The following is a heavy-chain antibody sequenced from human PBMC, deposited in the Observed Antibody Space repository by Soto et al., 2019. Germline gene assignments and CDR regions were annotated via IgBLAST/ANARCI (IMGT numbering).Heavy chain of an antibody. CDR1: GYTFTTYG. J-gene: IGHJ6*02. CDR3: ARDRYCTGSPCYTFYSYGMDV. Sequence: ASVTVSCKASGYTFTTYGISWVRQAPGQGLEWMGWISAYNGNTNYAQKLQGRVTMTTDTPTSTAYMELGSLRSDDTAIYYCARDRYCTGSPCYTFYSYGMDVWGQGTTVTVSS. CDR2: ISAYNGNT. V-gene: IGHV1-18*04. D-gene: IGHD2-8*02.